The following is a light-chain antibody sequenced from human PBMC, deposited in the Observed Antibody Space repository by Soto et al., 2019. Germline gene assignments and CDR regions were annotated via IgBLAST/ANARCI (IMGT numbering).Light chain of an antibody. CDR3: AAWDDRLNGRVV. J-gene: IGLJ2*01. CDR1: SSNIGSNP. CDR2: SNN. V-gene: IGLV1-44*01. Sequence: QSALTQPPSASGTPGQRVTISCSGSSSNIGSNPVNWYQQLPGTAPKPLIYSNNQRPSGVPDRFSGSKSGTSASLAISGLQSEDDGDYYCAAWDDRLNGRVVFGGGTKLTVL.